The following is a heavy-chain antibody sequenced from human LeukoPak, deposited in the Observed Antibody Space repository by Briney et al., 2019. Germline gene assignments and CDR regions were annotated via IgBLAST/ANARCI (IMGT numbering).Heavy chain of an antibody. V-gene: IGHV3-30*02. J-gene: IGHJ4*02. D-gene: IGHD3-9*01. CDR2: IQPDGNDK. Sequence: EWVALIQPDGNDKYYADSVKGRFTVSRDNSKNILYLQLNSLRVDDTAVYYCAKRDRLTEFDYWGQGTLVTVSS. CDR3: AKRDRLTEFDY.